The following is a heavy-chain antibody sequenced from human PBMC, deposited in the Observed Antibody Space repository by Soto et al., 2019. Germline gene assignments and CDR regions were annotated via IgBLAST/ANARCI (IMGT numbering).Heavy chain of an antibody. Sequence: ASVKVSCKASGFTFSTNDINWVRQAPGQGLQWMGWMNANVDATDSPQEFKGRVTMTWNASMSTAYMELSNLRSDDTAVYYCAREVFGGSSLWLDPWGQGTLVTVSS. CDR1: GFTFSTND. D-gene: IGHD3-10*01. J-gene: IGHJ5*01. V-gene: IGHV1-8*01. CDR2: MNANVDAT. CDR3: AREVFGGSSLWLDP.